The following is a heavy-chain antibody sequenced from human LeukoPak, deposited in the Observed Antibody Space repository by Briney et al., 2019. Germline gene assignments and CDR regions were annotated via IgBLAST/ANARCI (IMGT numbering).Heavy chain of an antibody. D-gene: IGHD1-7*01. CDR2: ISISSSTM. J-gene: IGHJ4*02. Sequence: PGGSLRLSCAASGFTFSSYTMNWVRQAPGKGLEWVSYISISSSTMYYADSVKGRFTISRDNAKNSMHLQMNSLRAEDTAVYYCARWEIRGTAHQLDYWGQGTLVTVSS. V-gene: IGHV3-48*04. CDR3: ARWEIRGTAHQLDY. CDR1: GFTFSSYT.